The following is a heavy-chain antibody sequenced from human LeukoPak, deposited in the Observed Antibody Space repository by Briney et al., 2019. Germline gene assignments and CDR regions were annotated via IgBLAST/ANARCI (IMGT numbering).Heavy chain of an antibody. V-gene: IGHV1-18*01. D-gene: IGHD6-13*01. CDR1: GYTFTSYG. CDR2: ISAYNGNT. J-gene: IGHJ6*02. CDR3: ARDRGSSSRYNYYYYYYYGMDV. Sequence: RASVKVSCKASGYTFTSYGISWVRQAPGQGLEWMGWISAYNGNTNYAQKLQGRVTMTTDTSTSTAYMELRSLRSDDTAVYYCARDRGSSSRYNYYYYYYYGMDVWGQGTTVTVSS.